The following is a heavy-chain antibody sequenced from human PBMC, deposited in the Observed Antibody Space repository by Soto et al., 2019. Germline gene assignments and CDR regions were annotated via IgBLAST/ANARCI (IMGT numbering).Heavy chain of an antibody. V-gene: IGHV3-7*03. CDR2: INEDGSKK. J-gene: IGHJ4*02. CDR3: AREMHLGSGWGDIEI. D-gene: IGHD6-19*01. CDR1: GFTVSAKW. Sequence: DVQLVESGGALVQPGGSLGLSCAVSGFTVSAKWMSWVRQAPGKGLEWLANINEDGSKKFYVDSVKGRFTISKDNAKNSLSLQLGSLRADDTAVYYCAREMHLGSGWGDIEIWGRGTMVTVSS.